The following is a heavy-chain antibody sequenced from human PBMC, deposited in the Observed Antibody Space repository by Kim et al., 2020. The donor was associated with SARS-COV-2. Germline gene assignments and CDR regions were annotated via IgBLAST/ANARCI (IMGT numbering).Heavy chain of an antibody. V-gene: IGHV3-23*01. CDR2: ISGSGGST. D-gene: IGHD4-17*01. J-gene: IGHJ4*02. CDR1: GFTFSSYA. Sequence: GGSLRLSCAASGFTFSSYAMSWVRQAPGKGLEWVSAISGSGGSTYYADSVKGRFTISRDNSKNTLYLQMNSLRAEDTAVYYCAKHGPWSYGGNPTIDYWGQGTLVTVSS. CDR3: AKHGPWSYGGNPTIDY.